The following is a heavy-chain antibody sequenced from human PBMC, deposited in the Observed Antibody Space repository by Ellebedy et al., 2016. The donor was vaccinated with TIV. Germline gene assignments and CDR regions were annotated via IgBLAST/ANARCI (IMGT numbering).Heavy chain of an antibody. V-gene: IGHV3-13*01. CDR3: ARATSGFDY. J-gene: IGHJ4*02. Sequence: PGGSLRLSCAASGFTFSSHDMHWVRQPTGKGLEWVSGITSAGDTYYLSSVKGRLIISRDSAKNSLYLHMNSLRAEDTAVYYCARATSGFDYWGQGALATVSS. D-gene: IGHD5-24*01. CDR1: GFTFSSHD. CDR2: ITSAGDT.